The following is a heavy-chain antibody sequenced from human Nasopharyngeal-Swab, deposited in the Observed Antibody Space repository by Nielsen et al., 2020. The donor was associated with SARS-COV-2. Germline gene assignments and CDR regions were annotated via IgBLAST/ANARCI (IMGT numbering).Heavy chain of an antibody. D-gene: IGHD2/OR15-2a*01. CDR2: ISYEGDRQ. CDR3: AREGKYIGEYYPLDY. J-gene: IGHJ4*02. V-gene: IGHV3-30*03. CDR1: GSLSTGFLFTDLA. Sequence: GGSLRLSCTASGSLSTGFLFTDLAMHWVRQAPGKGLEWVAFISYEGDRQQYADSVKGRFTISRDDSKNTLYLEMSRLRAEDTAVYYCAREGKYIGEYYPLDYWGQGTLVTVSS.